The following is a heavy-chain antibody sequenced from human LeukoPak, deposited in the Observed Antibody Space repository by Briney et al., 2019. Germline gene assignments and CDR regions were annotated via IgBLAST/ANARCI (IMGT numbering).Heavy chain of an antibody. CDR3: TKERYSYGFPPLDY. D-gene: IGHD5-18*01. J-gene: IGHJ4*02. CDR2: ISGDGGST. Sequence: GGSLRLSCAASGFTFDDYAMHWVRQAPGKGLEWVSLISGDGGSTYYADSVKGRFTISRDNSKNSLYLRMNSLRTEDTALYYCTKERYSYGFPPLDYWGQGTLVTVSS. V-gene: IGHV3-43*02. CDR1: GFTFDDYA.